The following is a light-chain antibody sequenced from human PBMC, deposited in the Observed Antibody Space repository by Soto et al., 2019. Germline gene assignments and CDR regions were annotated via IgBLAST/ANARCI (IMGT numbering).Light chain of an antibody. Sequence: DIQLTQSPSSLSASVGDRVTITCQASQAIITYLNWFQQRPGKAPKLLIYDASHLETGVPSRFSGSGSGTAFTLTIGSLQPEDVGTYYCQQYDNLPLTFGGGTKVEV. CDR1: QAIITY. CDR3: QQYDNLPLT. CDR2: DAS. J-gene: IGKJ4*01. V-gene: IGKV1-33*01.